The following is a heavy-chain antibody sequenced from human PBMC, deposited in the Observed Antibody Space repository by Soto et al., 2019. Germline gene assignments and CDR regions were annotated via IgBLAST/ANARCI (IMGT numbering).Heavy chain of an antibody. D-gene: IGHD1-26*01. J-gene: IGHJ6*02. V-gene: IGHV1-2*02. CDR1: GYTFTGYY. Sequence: ASVKVSCKASGYTFTGYYMHWVRQAPGQGLEWMGWINPNSGGTNYAQKFQGRVTMTRDTSISTAYMELSRLRSDDTAVSYCASGPGDSGATWLSGGMDVWGQGTTATVSS. CDR2: INPNSGGT. CDR3: ASGPGDSGATWLSGGMDV.